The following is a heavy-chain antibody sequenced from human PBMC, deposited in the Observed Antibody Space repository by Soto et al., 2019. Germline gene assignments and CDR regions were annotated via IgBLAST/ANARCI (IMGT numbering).Heavy chain of an antibody. CDR3: AEGFYEEERWLQSSSFDAFDI. V-gene: IGHV3-30-3*01. J-gene: IGHJ3*02. CDR2: ISYDGSNK. CDR1: GFTFSSYA. D-gene: IGHD6-6*01. Sequence: GGSLRLSCAASGFTFSSYAMHWVRQAPGKGLEWVAVISYDGSNKYYADSVKGRFTISRDNSKNTLYLQMNSLRAEDTAVYYCAEGFYEEERWLQSSSFDAFDIWGQGTMVTVSS.